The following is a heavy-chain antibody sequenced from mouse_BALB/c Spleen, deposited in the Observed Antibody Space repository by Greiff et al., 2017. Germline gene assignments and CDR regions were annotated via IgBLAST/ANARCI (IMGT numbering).Heavy chain of an antibody. J-gene: IGHJ4*01. CDR1: GFSLTSYG. CDR3: ARAYYYGSYYAMDY. Sequence: VQLQESGPGLVAPSQSLSITCTVSGFSLTSYGVHWVRQPPGKGLEWLGVIWAGGSTNYNSALMSRLSISKDNSKSQVFLKMNSLQTDDTAMYYCARAYYYGSYYAMDYWGQGTSVTVSS. D-gene: IGHD1-1*01. CDR2: IWAGGST. V-gene: IGHV2-9*02.